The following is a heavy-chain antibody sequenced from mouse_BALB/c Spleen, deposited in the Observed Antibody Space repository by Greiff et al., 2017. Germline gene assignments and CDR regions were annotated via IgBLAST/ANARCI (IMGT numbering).Heavy chain of an antibody. D-gene: IGHD2-4*01. J-gene: IGHJ4*01. CDR1: GYTFTDYA. V-gene: IGHV1-67*01. Sequence: QVHVKQSGPELVRPGVSVKISCKGSGYTFTDYAMHWVKQSHAKSLEWIGVISTYYGNTNYNQKFKGKATMTVDKSSSTAYMELARLTSEDSAIYYCAMITTGFYAMDYWGQGTSVTVSS. CDR3: AMITTGFYAMDY. CDR2: ISTYYGNT.